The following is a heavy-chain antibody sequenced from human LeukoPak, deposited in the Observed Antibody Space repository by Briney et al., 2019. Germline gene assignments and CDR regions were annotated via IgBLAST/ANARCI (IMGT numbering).Heavy chain of an antibody. J-gene: IGHJ3*02. CDR3: ARERVTTGGDAFDI. V-gene: IGHV3-48*02. CDR1: GFTFSSYS. Sequence: GGSLRLSCAASGFTFSSYSMNWVRQAPGKGLEWVSYISSSSSTIYYADSVKGRFTISRDNAKNSLYLQMNSLRDEDTAVYYCARERVTTGGDAFDIWGQGTMVTVSS. CDR2: ISSSSSTI. D-gene: IGHD4-17*01.